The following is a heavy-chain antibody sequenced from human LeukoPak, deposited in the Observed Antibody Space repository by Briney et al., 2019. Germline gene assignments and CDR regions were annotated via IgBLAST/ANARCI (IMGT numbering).Heavy chain of an antibody. V-gene: IGHV3-7*01. D-gene: IGHD6-6*01. Sequence: GGSLRLSCAASGFTFSTYWMTWVRQAPGKGLEWVANIKQDGRGRYYVEPVKGRLTISRDNAKNSLYLQMSSLRAEDTAVYYCAKVLSSSSRLTPYDYWGQGTLVTVSS. J-gene: IGHJ4*02. CDR3: AKVLSSSSRLTPYDY. CDR2: IKQDGRGR. CDR1: GFTFSTYW.